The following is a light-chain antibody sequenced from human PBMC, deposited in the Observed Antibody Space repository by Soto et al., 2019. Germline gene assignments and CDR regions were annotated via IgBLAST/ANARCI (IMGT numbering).Light chain of an antibody. J-gene: IGKJ2*01. Sequence: DIQLTQSPSSLSASVGDRVTITCRASQTIDTYLNWYQHKPGTAPKVLIYAATYSQNGVPSRFSGTGSGADFTLIISGLQPEDFATYYCQQSYISPYTFGQGTKVDIK. CDR3: QQSYISPYT. V-gene: IGKV1-39*01. CDR1: QTIDTY. CDR2: AAT.